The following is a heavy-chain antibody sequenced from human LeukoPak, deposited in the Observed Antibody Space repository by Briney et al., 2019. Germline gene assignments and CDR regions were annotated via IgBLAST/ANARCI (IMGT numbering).Heavy chain of an antibody. D-gene: IGHD2-15*01. Sequence: SQTLSLTCTVSGGSISSGRYYWSWIRQPAGKGLEWIGRIYTSGSTNYNPSLQSRVTISVDTSKNQFSLKLSSVTAADTAVYYCAREAVGWDYFDYWGQGTLVTVSS. J-gene: IGHJ4*02. CDR1: GGSISSGRYY. CDR2: IYTSGST. V-gene: IGHV4-61*02. CDR3: AREAVGWDYFDY.